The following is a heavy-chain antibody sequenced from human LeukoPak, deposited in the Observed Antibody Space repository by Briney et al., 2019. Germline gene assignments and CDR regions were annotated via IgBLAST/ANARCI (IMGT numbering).Heavy chain of an antibody. CDR3: SRADSWSFNS. D-gene: IGHD2-15*01. J-gene: IGHJ4*02. Sequence: GGSLRLSCATSGFNFGDYAMTWVRQAPGRGLEWVGIVRKKASGGATAYAASVKGRFTISRDDSNSIAYLQMNSLQTEDTAMYYCSRADSWSFNSWGQGTLVTVSS. CDR2: VRKKASGGAT. CDR1: GFNFGDYA. V-gene: IGHV3-49*04.